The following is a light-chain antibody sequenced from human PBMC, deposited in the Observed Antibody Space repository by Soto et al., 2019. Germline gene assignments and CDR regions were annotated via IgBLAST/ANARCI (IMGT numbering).Light chain of an antibody. CDR3: QQYNSYWT. J-gene: IGKJ5*01. CDR1: QSISLS. CDR2: DAS. V-gene: IGKV1-5*01. Sequence: DIRMTQSPSTLSAFVGDRVTITFRASQSISLSLAWYQQKPGKAPDLLISDASNLERGVPSRFSGSGSGTEFTLTISSLQPDDFATYYCQQYNSYWTFGQGTRLEIK.